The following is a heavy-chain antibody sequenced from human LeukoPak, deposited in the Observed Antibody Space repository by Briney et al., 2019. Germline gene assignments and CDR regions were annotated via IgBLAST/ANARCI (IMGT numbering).Heavy chain of an antibody. J-gene: IGHJ6*02. CDR2: IYSGGST. Sequence: PGGSLRLSCAASGFTFSSNYMSWVRQAPGKGLEWVSVIYSGGSTYYADSVKGRFTISRDNSKNTLYLQMNSLRAEDTAVYYCARDPGVRGVITSYYYGMDVWGQGTTVTVSS. D-gene: IGHD3-10*01. CDR3: ARDPGVRGVITSYYYGMDV. CDR1: GFTFSSNY. V-gene: IGHV3-53*01.